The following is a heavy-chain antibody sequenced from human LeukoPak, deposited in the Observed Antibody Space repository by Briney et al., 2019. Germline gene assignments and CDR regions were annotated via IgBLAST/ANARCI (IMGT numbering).Heavy chain of an antibody. CDR3: ARIRFLEWLLDFDY. CDR1: GFTFSSYW. J-gene: IGHJ4*02. Sequence: GSLRLSCAASGFTFSSYWMHWIRQPPGKGLEWIGSIYYSGSTYYNPSLKSRVTISVDTSKNQFSLKLSSVTAADTAVYYCARIRFLEWLLDFDYWGQGTLVTVSS. CDR2: IYYSGST. V-gene: IGHV4-39*07. D-gene: IGHD3-3*01.